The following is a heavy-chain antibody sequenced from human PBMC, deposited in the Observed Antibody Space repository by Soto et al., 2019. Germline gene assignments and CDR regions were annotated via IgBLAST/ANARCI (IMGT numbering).Heavy chain of an antibody. CDR1: GFTFSSYS. Sequence: GGSLRLSCAASGFTFSSYSMNWVRQAPGKGLEWVSYISSSSSTIYYADSVKGRFTISRDNAKNSLYLQMNSLRAEDTAVYXXXRXXYSYYXFXSGYFERGTYYYYYMDVWGKGTTVTVSS. CDR3: XRXXYSYYXFXSGYFERGTYYYYYMDV. V-gene: IGHV3-48*01. J-gene: IGHJ6*03. CDR2: ISSSSSTI. D-gene: IGHD3-3*01.